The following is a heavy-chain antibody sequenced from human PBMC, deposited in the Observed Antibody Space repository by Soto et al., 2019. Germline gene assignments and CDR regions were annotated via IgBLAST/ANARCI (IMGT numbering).Heavy chain of an antibody. J-gene: IGHJ4*02. CDR2: ISPNSGGT. Sequence: ASVKVSCKASGYTFTSYGISWVRQAPGQGLEWMGWISPNSGGTKSAEKFQGRVTMTRDTSISTAYMELSRLTSDDTAVYYCASAAVTGTAGLDFWGQGTQVTVSS. CDR1: GYTFTSYG. D-gene: IGHD6-19*01. V-gene: IGHV1-2*02. CDR3: ASAAVTGTAGLDF.